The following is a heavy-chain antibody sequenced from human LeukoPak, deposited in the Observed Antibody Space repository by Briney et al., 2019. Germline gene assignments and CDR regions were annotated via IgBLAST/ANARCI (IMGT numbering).Heavy chain of an antibody. V-gene: IGHV1-2*02. Sequence: ASVKVSCKASGYTFTSYDINWVRQATGQGLEWMGWINPNSGGTNYAQKFQGRVTMTRDTSISTAYMELSRLRSDDTAVYYCARVAEYSSGWSHFDYWGQGTLVTVSS. CDR3: ARVAEYSSGWSHFDY. J-gene: IGHJ4*02. D-gene: IGHD6-19*01. CDR1: GYTFTSYD. CDR2: INPNSGGT.